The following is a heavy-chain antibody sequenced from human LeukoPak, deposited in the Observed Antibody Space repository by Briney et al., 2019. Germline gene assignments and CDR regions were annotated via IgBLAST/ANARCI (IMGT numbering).Heavy chain of an antibody. CDR1: GYTFTSYY. D-gene: IGHD1-1*01. V-gene: IGHV1-46*01. Sequence: ASVKVSCKASGYTFTSYYMHWVRQAPGQGLEWMGIINPSGGSTSYAQKFQGRVTMTRDMSTSTVYMELSSLRSEDTAVYYCARTSAARNDVSYYYYYMDVWGKGTTVTVSS. CDR3: ARTSAARNDVSYYYYYMDV. CDR2: INPSGGST. J-gene: IGHJ6*03.